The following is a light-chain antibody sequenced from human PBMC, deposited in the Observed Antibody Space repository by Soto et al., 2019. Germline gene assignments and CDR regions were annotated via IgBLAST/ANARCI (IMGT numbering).Light chain of an antibody. Sequence: DIQMTQAPFSVSASVGDRVTITCRASQGICTSLAWYHQKPGNAPKLLLYAASSLQSGVPSRYSGTRSGTDFTLNISSLQPEDFATYYCQQAKNYPWTFGQGTKVEVK. J-gene: IGKJ1*01. CDR1: QGICTS. CDR3: QQAKNYPWT. V-gene: IGKV1-12*01. CDR2: AAS.